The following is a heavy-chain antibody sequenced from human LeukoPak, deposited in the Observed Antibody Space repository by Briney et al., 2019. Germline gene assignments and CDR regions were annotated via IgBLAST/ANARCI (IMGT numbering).Heavy chain of an antibody. J-gene: IGHJ3*02. D-gene: IGHD3-16*01. CDR1: CGSISSGSYY. CDR2: IYTSGST. Sequence: SETLSLTWTVSCGSISSGSYYWSWIRQPAGKGLEWIGRIYTSGSTNYNPSLKSRVTISVGTSKNQFSLKLSSVTAADTAVYYCAREGEMVLDAFDIWGQGTMVTVSS. V-gene: IGHV4-61*02. CDR3: AREGEMVLDAFDI.